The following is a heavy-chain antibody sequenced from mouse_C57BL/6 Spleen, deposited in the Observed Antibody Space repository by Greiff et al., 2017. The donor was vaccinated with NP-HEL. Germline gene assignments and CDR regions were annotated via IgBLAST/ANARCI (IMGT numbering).Heavy chain of an antibody. V-gene: IGHV3-6*01. J-gene: IGHJ3*01. CDR3: AREGEKGFAY. CDR2: ISYDGSN. CDR1: GYSITSGYY. Sequence: EVKLMESGPGLVKPSQSLSLTCSVPGYSITSGYYWNWIRQFPGNKLEWMGYISYDGSNNYNPSLKNRISITRDTSKNQFFLKLNSVTTEDTATYYCAREGEKGFAYWGQGTLVTVSA.